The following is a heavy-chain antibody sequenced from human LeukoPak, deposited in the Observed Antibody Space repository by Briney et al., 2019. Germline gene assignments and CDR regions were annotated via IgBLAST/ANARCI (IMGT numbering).Heavy chain of an antibody. Sequence: GASVKVSCKASGYTFTSYDINWVRQATGQGLEWMGWMNPNSGNTGYAQKFQGRVTITRNTSISTAYMELSSLRSEDTAVYYCARSVPEDSSGRDAFDIWGQGTMVTVSS. CDR1: GYTFTSYD. D-gene: IGHD3-22*01. CDR3: ARSVPEDSSGRDAFDI. CDR2: MNPNSGNT. J-gene: IGHJ3*02. V-gene: IGHV1-8*03.